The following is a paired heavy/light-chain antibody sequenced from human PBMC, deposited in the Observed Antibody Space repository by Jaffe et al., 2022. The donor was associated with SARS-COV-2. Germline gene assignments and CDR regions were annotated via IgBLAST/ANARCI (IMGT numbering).Heavy chain of an antibody. CDR1: GGSISSSSYY. CDR3: ASPVVRGANYYYYGMDV. CDR2: IYYSGST. Sequence: QLQLQESGPGLVKPSETLSLTCTVSGGSISSSSYYWGWIRQPPGKGLEWIGSIYYSGSTYYNPSLKSRVTISVDTSKNQFSLKLSSVTAADTAVYYCASPVVRGANYYYYGMDVWGQGTTVTVSS. J-gene: IGHJ6*02. D-gene: IGHD3-10*01. V-gene: IGHV4-39*01.
Light chain of an antibody. J-gene: IGKJ1*01. CDR3: QQYNSYRRT. V-gene: IGKV1-5*03. Sequence: DIQMTQSPSTLSASVGDRVTITCRASQSISSWLAWYQQKPGKAPKLLIYKASSLESGVPSRFSGSGSGTEFTLTISSLQPDDFATYYCQQYNSYRRTFGQGTKVEIK. CDR1: QSISSW. CDR2: KAS.